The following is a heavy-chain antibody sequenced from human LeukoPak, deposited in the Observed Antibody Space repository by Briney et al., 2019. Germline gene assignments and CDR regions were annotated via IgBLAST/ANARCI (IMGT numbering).Heavy chain of an antibody. CDR2: INPNSGGT. V-gene: IGHV1-2*02. CDR1: GYTFTGYY. Sequence: ASVKVSCKASGYTFTGYYMHWVRQAPGQALEWMGWINPNSGGTNYAQKFQGRVTMTRDTSISTAYMELSRLRSDDTAVYYCARVPRYYYGSGSRGDFDYWGQGTLVTVSS. J-gene: IGHJ4*02. CDR3: ARVPRYYYGSGSRGDFDY. D-gene: IGHD3-10*01.